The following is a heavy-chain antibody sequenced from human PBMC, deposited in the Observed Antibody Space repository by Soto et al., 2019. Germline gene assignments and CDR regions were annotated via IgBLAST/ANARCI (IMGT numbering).Heavy chain of an antibody. CDR2: MNPNSGNT. D-gene: IGHD3-3*01. V-gene: IGHV1-8*01. J-gene: IGHJ5*02. Sequence: VASVKVSCKASGYTFTSYDINWVRQATGQGLEWMGWMNPNSGNTGYAQKFQGRVTMTRNTSISTAYMELSSLRSEDTAVYYCARGHDFWSGYYNWFDPWGQGTLVTVSS. CDR1: GYTFTSYD. CDR3: ARGHDFWSGYYNWFDP.